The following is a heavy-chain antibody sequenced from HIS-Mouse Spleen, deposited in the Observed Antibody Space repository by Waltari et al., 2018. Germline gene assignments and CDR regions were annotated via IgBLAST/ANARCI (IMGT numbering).Heavy chain of an antibody. CDR1: GGSISSSSYY. CDR3: AREIPYSSSWYDWYFDL. J-gene: IGHJ2*01. Sequence: QLQLQESGPGLVKPSETLSLTCTVPGGSISSSSYYWGWIRQPPGKGVEWIGSIYYRGSTYYNPSLKSRVTISVDTSKNQFSLKLSSVTAADTAVYYCAREIPYSSSWYDWYFDLWGRGTLVTVSS. V-gene: IGHV4-39*07. D-gene: IGHD6-13*01. CDR2: IYYRGST.